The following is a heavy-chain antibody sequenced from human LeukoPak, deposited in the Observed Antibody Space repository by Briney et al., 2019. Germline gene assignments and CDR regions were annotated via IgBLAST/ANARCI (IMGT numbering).Heavy chain of an antibody. CDR1: GFSFSGHW. D-gene: IGHD6-6*01. V-gene: IGHV3-74*01. CDR2: ISHTGSTT. Sequence: PGGSLRLSCTASGFSFSGHWMHWARQLPGKGLVWVSRISHTGSTTSYADSVKGRFTVPRDNAKNTLYLQVNNLRAEDTAVYYCARGPNSNWSGLDFWGQGTLLTVSS. J-gene: IGHJ4*02. CDR3: ARGPNSNWSGLDF.